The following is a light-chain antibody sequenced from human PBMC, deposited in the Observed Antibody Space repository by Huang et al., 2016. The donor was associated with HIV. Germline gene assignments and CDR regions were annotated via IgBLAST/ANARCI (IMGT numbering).Light chain of an antibody. CDR3: QQYDNIHWS. CDR2: DAS. CDR1: QDISNY. Sequence: DVQMTQSPSSLSASVGDRVTITCQASQDISNYLNWYQQKPGKAPKLLISDASNLETGGPSRFRGGGSGTDFTFTISSLQPEDIATYYCQQYDNIHWSFGQGTRVDI. V-gene: IGKV1-33*01. J-gene: IGKJ1*01.